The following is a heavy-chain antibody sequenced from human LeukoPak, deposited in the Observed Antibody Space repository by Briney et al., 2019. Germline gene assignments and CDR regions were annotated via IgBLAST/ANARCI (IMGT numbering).Heavy chain of an antibody. V-gene: IGHV3-53*01. J-gene: IGHJ4*02. CDR2: IYGDGTT. CDR3: ARWYCGGGSCYYDY. D-gene: IGHD2-15*01. Sequence: GGSLRLSCAASGITISKNYMSWVRQAPGKGLEWVSMIYGDGTTHYTDSVKGRFTISRDNSKSTLNLQMTTLRAEDTAVYYCARWYCGGGSCYYDYWGQGTLVTVSS. CDR1: GITISKNY.